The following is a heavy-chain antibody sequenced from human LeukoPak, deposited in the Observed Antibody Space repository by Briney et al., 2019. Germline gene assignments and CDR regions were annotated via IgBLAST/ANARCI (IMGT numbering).Heavy chain of an antibody. Sequence: GGSLRLSCAASGFTFSTYWMGWVCQAPGKGLEWLGNIKEDGSEKYYVDFVKGRFTISRDNAKNSLSLQMNSLRAEDTAVYYCARDRGWLVSDYWGQGTLVTVSS. CDR3: ARDRGWLVSDY. J-gene: IGHJ4*02. D-gene: IGHD6-19*01. CDR2: IKEDGSEK. V-gene: IGHV3-7*03. CDR1: GFTFSTYW.